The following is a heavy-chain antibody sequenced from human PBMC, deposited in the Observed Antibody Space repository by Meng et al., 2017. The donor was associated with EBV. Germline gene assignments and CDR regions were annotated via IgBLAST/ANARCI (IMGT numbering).Heavy chain of an antibody. Sequence: VQLVEAGGEVKQPRALVKVSCKASGYTFTGYYMHWVRQAPGQGLEWMGRINPNRGSTNYAQKFRGRVTMTRDTSISTAYMELSRLRPDDTAVYYCARVGIAVAGTGDYWGQGTLVTVSS. CDR3: ARVGIAVAGTGDY. V-gene: IGHV1-2*06. D-gene: IGHD6-19*01. J-gene: IGHJ4*02. CDR1: GYTFTGYY. CDR2: INPNRGST.